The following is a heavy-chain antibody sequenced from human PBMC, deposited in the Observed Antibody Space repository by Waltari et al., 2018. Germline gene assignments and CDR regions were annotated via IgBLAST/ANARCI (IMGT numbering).Heavy chain of an antibody. D-gene: IGHD1-26*01. V-gene: IGHV4-39*01. CDR1: GGSISSSSYY. Sequence: QLQLQESGPGLVKPSETLSLTCTVSGGSISSSSYYWGWIRQPPGKGLEWIGSIYYSGRTYDNPYLKGRGTIAVDTSKNQFSLKLSSVTAADTAVYYCARHQVAAGPEFDYWGQGTLVTVSS. J-gene: IGHJ4*02. CDR3: ARHQVAAGPEFDY. CDR2: IYYSGRT.